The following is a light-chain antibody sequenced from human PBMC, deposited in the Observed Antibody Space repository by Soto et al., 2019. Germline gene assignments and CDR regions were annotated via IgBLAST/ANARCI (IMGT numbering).Light chain of an antibody. J-gene: IGLJ1*01. CDR1: SSDVGDNY. CDR3: SAYAGSNNFV. CDR2: EVS. V-gene: IGLV2-8*01. Sequence: QSALTQLPSASGSPGQSVTISCTGTSSDVGDNYVSWYQQHLGKAPKLIIYEVSQRPSGVPDRFSGSKSGNTASLTVSGLQTEDEADYYCSAYAGSNNFVFGSGTKVTVL.